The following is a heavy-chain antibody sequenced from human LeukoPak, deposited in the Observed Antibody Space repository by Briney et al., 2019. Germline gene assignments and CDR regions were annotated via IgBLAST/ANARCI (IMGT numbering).Heavy chain of an antibody. D-gene: IGHD2-2*01. Sequence: PGRSLRLSCAASGFTFDDYAMHWVRQAPGKGLEWVSGISWNSGSIGYADSVKGRFTISRDNAKNSLYLQMNSLRAEDTALYYCAKGYCSSTSCPSDYWGQGTLVTFSS. CDR1: GFTFDDYA. CDR2: ISWNSGSI. CDR3: AKGYCSSTSCPSDY. J-gene: IGHJ4*02. V-gene: IGHV3-9*01.